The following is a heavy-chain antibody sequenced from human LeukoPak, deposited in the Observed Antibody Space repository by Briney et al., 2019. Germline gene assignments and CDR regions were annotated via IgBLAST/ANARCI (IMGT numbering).Heavy chain of an antibody. CDR2: IYYSGST. Sequence: SETLSLTCTVSGGSVSSGSYYWSWIRQPPGRGLEWIGYIYYSGSTNYNPSLKSRVTISVDTSKNQFSLKLSSVTAADTAVYYCARVLSDADAFDIWGQGTMVTVSS. CDR1: GGSVSSGSYY. CDR3: ARVLSDADAFDI. V-gene: IGHV4-61*01. J-gene: IGHJ3*02.